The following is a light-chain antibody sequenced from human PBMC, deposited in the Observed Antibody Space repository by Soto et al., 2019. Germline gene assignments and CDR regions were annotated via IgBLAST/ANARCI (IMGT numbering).Light chain of an antibody. J-gene: IGLJ3*02. Sequence: QSALTQPASVSGSPGQSITISCTGTSSDVGGYNYVSWYQHHPGKAPKLIIYDVSNRPSGLSNRFSGSKSGNTASLTISGLQAEDEAHYYCTSYTSSSTVVFGGGTQLTVL. V-gene: IGLV2-14*03. CDR3: TSYTSSSTVV. CDR2: DVS. CDR1: SSDVGGYNY.